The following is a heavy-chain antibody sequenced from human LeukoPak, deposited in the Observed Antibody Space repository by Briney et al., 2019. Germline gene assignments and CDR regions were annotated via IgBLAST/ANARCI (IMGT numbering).Heavy chain of an antibody. J-gene: IGHJ3*02. CDR2: INPNSGGT. Sequence: ASVKVSCKASGYTFTGYYMHWVRLAPGQGLEWMGWINPNSGGTNYAQKFQGRVTMTRDTSISTAYMELSRLRSDDTAVYYCARDRSGYYDSSGYYYPRDAFDIWGQGTMVTVSS. V-gene: IGHV1-2*02. D-gene: IGHD3-22*01. CDR1: GYTFTGYY. CDR3: ARDRSGYYDSSGYYYPRDAFDI.